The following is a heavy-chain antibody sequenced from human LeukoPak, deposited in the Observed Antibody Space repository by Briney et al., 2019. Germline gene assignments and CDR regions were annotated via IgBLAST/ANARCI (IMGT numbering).Heavy chain of an antibody. Sequence: SETLSLTCTVSGGSISSHYWSWIRQPPGKGLEWIGYIYYSGSTNYNPSLKSRVTISVDTSKNQFSLKLSSVTAADTAVYYCARGVHPSITIFGVVNYYYYYYMDVLGKGTTVTVSS. CDR3: ARGVHPSITIFGVVNYYYYYYMDV. J-gene: IGHJ6*03. D-gene: IGHD3-3*01. CDR1: GGSISSHY. V-gene: IGHV4-59*11. CDR2: IYYSGST.